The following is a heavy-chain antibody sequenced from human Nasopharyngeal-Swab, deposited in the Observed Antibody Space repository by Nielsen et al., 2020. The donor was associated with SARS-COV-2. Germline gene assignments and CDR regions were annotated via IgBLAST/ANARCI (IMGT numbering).Heavy chain of an antibody. CDR1: GFTFSNYW. J-gene: IGHJ4*02. CDR2: IKQDGSKK. D-gene: IGHD4-11*01. CDR3: ATHNDYRFEN. Sequence: GGSLRLSCAASGFTFSNYWMTWVRQAPGKGLEWVANIKQDGSKKNYVDSVKGRFTISRDDAMNSLYLQMNSLRAEDPAVYYCATHNDYRFENWGQGTLVSVSS. V-gene: IGHV3-7*05.